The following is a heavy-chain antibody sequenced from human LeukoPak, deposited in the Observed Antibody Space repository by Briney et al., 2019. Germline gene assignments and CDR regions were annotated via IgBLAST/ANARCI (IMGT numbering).Heavy chain of an antibody. J-gene: IGHJ4*02. CDR2: ISGSGGNT. CDR1: GFTFSSYA. Sequence: PGGSLRLSCAASGFTFSSYAMGWVRQAPGKRLEWVSAISGSGGNTYYADSVKDRFTISRDNAKKSLYLQMNSLRAEDTALYYCAKDPYSYGYETPYYFDYWGQGTLVTVSS. D-gene: IGHD5-18*01. V-gene: IGHV3-23*01. CDR3: AKDPYSYGYETPYYFDY.